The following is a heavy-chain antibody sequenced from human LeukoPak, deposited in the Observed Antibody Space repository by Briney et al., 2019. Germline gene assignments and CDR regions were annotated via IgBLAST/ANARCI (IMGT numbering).Heavy chain of an antibody. J-gene: IGHJ4*02. V-gene: IGHV4-34*01. CDR3: ARGRVAGNY. D-gene: IGHD6-19*01. CDR1: GGSFSGYY. CDR2: INHSGST. Sequence: SETLSLTCAVYGGSFSGYYWSWIRQPPGKGLEWIGEINHSGSTNYNPSLKSRVTISVDTSKNQFSLKLSSVTTADTAVYYCARGRVAGNYWGQGTLVTVSS.